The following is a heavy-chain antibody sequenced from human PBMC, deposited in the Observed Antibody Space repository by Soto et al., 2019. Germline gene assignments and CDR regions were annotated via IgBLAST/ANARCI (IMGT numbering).Heavy chain of an antibody. V-gene: IGHV4-34*01. Sequence: QVQLQQWGAGLLKPSETLSLTCAVYGGSFSGYYWSWIRQPPGKGLEWIGEINHSGSTNYNPSPKSRVTISVDAFKNPFSLKLSSVAAADMAVYYCARGRYYYGSGSGRFDPWGQGTLVTVSS. D-gene: IGHD3-10*01. CDR2: INHSGST. J-gene: IGHJ5*02. CDR1: GGSFSGYY. CDR3: ARGRYYYGSGSGRFDP.